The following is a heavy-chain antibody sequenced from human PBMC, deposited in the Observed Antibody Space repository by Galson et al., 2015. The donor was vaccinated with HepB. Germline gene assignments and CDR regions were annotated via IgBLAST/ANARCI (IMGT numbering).Heavy chain of an antibody. D-gene: IGHD4-23*01. V-gene: IGHV3-74*01. Sequence: SLRLSCAASGFTFRSHWMHWVRQAPGRGLVWVSCVNSDGTITTYADSVKGRFTISRDNSKNTLYLQMSSLRAEDTAVYYCSKADVAGGGLHYGLDVWGQGTTVTVSS. CDR3: SKADVAGGGLHYGLDV. CDR2: VNSDGTIT. J-gene: IGHJ6*02. CDR1: GFTFRSHW.